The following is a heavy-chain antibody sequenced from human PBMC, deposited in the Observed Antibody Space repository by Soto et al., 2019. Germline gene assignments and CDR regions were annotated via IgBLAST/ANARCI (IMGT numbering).Heavy chain of an antibody. CDR1: GGSISSYY. Sequence: SETLSLTCTVSGGSISSYYWSWVRQPPGKGLEWIGYIYYSGTHKYNPSLKSRLTISVDTSKNQFSLKLNSMTAADTAVYYCARVQMATLYFDYWGQGTLVTVSS. J-gene: IGHJ4*02. CDR3: ARVQMATLYFDY. V-gene: IGHV4-59*01. CDR2: IYYSGTH. D-gene: IGHD5-12*01.